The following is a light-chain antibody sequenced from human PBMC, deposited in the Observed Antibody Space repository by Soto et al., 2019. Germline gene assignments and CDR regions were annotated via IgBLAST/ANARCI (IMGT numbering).Light chain of an antibody. CDR1: KSVRTK. CDR2: GAS. Sequence: EIVLTQSPGTLSVAPGEGATLFCRASKSVRTKLAWYQQRAGQAPRLLMYGASTRATGIPDRFSGSGSGTEFTLPLSSLQSEDFAVYYCQQYTSWPPIPFCKGTRLESK. J-gene: IGKJ5*01. CDR3: QQYTSWPPIP. V-gene: IGKV3-15*01.